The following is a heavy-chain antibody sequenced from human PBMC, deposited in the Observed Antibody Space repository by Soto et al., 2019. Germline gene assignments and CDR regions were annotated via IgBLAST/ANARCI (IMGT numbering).Heavy chain of an antibody. CDR3: ARASGESYPGSRVFVS. CDR2: VTNTGGDK. CDR1: GFAFSNNA. V-gene: IGHV3-23*01. D-gene: IGHD3-10*01. Sequence: EVQLLESGGDLVQPGGSLRLSCAASGFAFSNNAMSWVRQAPGKGLELVSIVTNTGGDKLYADSVKGRFIISRDNSKSTLYLQMNSLRAEDSAIYYCARASGESYPGSRVFVSWGHGTRVTVSS. J-gene: IGHJ4*01.